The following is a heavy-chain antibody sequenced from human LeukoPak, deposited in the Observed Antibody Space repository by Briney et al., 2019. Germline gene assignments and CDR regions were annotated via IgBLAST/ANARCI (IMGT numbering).Heavy chain of an antibody. D-gene: IGHD4-17*01. Sequence: PGGSLRLSCAASGFSFNGYWMSWVRQAPGKGLEWVANIKGDGSAQYYVDSVKGRFTISRDNANNQLHLQMDNLRAEDTAVYFCARDLGSSTVTTAFDYWGQGTLVTVSS. CDR2: IKGDGSAQ. V-gene: IGHV3-7*03. J-gene: IGHJ4*02. CDR1: GFSFNGYW. CDR3: ARDLGSSTVTTAFDY.